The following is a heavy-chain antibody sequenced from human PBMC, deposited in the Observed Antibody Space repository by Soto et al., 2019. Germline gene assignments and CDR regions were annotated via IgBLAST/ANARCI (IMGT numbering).Heavy chain of an antibody. J-gene: IGHJ6*02. D-gene: IGHD6-6*01. CDR3: ARQQLVRYYYYYGMDV. Sequence: PSETLSLTCTVSGGSITSSSHFWGWVRQPPGKGLEWIGSIYYSGSTYYNPSLKSRVTISVDTSKNQFSLKLSSVTAADTAVYYCARQQLVRYYYYYGMDVWGQGTTVTVSS. CDR2: IYYSGST. V-gene: IGHV4-39*01. CDR1: GGSITSSSHF.